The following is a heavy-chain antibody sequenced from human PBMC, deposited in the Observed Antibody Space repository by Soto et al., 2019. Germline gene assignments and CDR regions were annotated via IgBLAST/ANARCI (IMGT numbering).Heavy chain of an antibody. D-gene: IGHD1-26*01. V-gene: IGHV3-7*03. CDR3: ARSRYTGTYSGRFLDY. CDR1: GFTFSDYW. J-gene: IGHJ4*02. CDR2: IRQDGSQI. Sequence: GSLRLSCEASGFTFSDYWMIWVRQAPGRGLEWVANIRQDGSQINSVDSVKGRFTISRDNAKNTLYLQMHSLRAEDTAMYFCARSRYTGTYSGRFLDYWGQGSLVTVSS.